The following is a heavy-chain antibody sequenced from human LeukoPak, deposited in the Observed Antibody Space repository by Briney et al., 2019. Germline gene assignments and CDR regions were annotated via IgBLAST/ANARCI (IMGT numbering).Heavy chain of an antibody. CDR1: GFTFSTYS. CDR2: ISSSSSAI. J-gene: IGHJ4*02. Sequence: GGSLRLSCAASGFTFSTYSMNWVRQAPGKGLEWVSYISSSSSAIYYADTVKGRFTVSRDNAKNSLYLQMNSLRDEDTGVYYCARGRDYWGQGTLVTVSS. V-gene: IGHV3-48*02. CDR3: ARGRDY.